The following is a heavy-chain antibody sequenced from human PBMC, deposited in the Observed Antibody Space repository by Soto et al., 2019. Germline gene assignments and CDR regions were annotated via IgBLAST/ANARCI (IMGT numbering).Heavy chain of an antibody. V-gene: IGHV1-69*13. CDR1: GGTFSSYA. J-gene: IGHJ4*02. Sequence: GASVKVSCKASGGTFSSYAISWVRQAPGQGLEWMGGIIPIFGTANYAQKFQGRVTITADESTSTAYMELSSLRSEDTAVYYCARDSTVVQGAFDYWGQGTLVTVSS. CDR3: ARDSTVVQGAFDY. CDR2: IIPIFGTA. D-gene: IGHD2-15*01.